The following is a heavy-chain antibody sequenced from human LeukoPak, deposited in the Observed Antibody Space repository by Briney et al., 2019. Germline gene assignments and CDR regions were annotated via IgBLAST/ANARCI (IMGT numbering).Heavy chain of an antibody. D-gene: IGHD6-13*01. Sequence: PSETLSLTCAVYGGSFSGYYWGWIRQPPGKGLEWIGSTYYSGSTYYNPSLKSRVTISVDTSKNQFSLKLSFVTAADTAVYYCARRILAAAGYFDYWGQGTLVTVSS. J-gene: IGHJ4*02. V-gene: IGHV4-39*01. CDR1: GGSFSGYY. CDR3: ARRILAAAGYFDY. CDR2: TYYSGST.